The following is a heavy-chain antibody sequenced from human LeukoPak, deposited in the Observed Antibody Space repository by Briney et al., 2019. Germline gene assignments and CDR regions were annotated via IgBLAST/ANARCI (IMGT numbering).Heavy chain of an antibody. J-gene: IGHJ4*02. CDR1: GFMFSGSP. CDR3: ARPSQYGSGTDYYFDS. CDR2: IGSKANNYAT. Sequence: PGGSLRLSCAASGFMFSGSPMHWVRQASGKGLEWVGHIGSKANNYATIYAASVKGRFTISRDDSKNTAYLQMNSLKTEDTAVYYCARPSQYGSGTDYYFDSWGQGTLVTVSS. V-gene: IGHV3-73*01. D-gene: IGHD3-10*01.